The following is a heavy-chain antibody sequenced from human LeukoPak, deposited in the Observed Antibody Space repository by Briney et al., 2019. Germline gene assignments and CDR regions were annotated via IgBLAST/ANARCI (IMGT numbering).Heavy chain of an antibody. V-gene: IGHV1-18*01. CDR2: ISAYNGNT. Sequence: GESLKISCKGSGYSFTSYGISWVRQAPGQGLEWMGWISAYNGNTNYAQKLQGRVTMTTDTSTSTAYMELRSLRSDDTAVYYCAREAARAVAGEYYYYGMDVWGQGTTVTVSS. CDR1: GYSFTSYG. CDR3: AREAARAVAGEYYYYGMDV. D-gene: IGHD6-19*01. J-gene: IGHJ6*02.